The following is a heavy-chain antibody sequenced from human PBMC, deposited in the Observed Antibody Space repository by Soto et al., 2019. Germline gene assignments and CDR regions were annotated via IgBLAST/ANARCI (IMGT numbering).Heavy chain of an antibody. V-gene: IGHV3-23*01. J-gene: IGHJ6*02. Sequence: GGSLRLSCAASGFTFSSYAMSWVRQAPGKGLEWVSAISGSGGSTYYADSVKGRFTISRDNSKNTLYLQMNSLRAEDTAVYYCAKELGIWYYDSSGPSYGMDVWGQGTTVTVSS. D-gene: IGHD3-22*01. CDR2: ISGSGGST. CDR1: GFTFSSYA. CDR3: AKELGIWYYDSSGPSYGMDV.